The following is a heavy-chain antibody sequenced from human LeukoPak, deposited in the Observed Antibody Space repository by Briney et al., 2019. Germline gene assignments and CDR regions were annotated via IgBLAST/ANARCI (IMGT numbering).Heavy chain of an antibody. CDR3: ARDRTPFLQQLTLFDY. D-gene: IGHD6-13*01. CDR1: GFTFSSYW. Sequence: GGSLRLSCAASGFTFSSYWMSWVRQAPGKGLEWVANIKQDGSEKYYVDSVKGRFTISRDNAKNSLYLQMNSLGAEDTAVYYCARDRTPFLQQLTLFDYWGQGTLVTVSS. V-gene: IGHV3-7*01. CDR2: IKQDGSEK. J-gene: IGHJ4*02.